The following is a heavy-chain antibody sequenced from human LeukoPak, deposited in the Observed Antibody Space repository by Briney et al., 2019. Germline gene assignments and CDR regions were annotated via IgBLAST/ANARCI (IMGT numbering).Heavy chain of an antibody. CDR1: GGTFSSYA. J-gene: IGHJ4*02. V-gene: IGHV1-69*05. Sequence: ASVTVSCKASGGTFSSYAISWVRQAPAQGLEWMGRIIPIFGTANYAQKFQGRVTITTDESTSTAYMELSSLRSEDTAVYYCARAGVYSYDLDYWGQGTLVTVSS. CDR2: IIPIFGTA. CDR3: ARAGVYSYDLDY. D-gene: IGHD5-18*01.